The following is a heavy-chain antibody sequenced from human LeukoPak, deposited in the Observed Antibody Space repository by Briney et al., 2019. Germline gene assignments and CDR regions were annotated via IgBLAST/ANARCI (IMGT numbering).Heavy chain of an antibody. CDR1: GYTFTGYY. J-gene: IGHJ6*03. CDR2: INPNSGGT. D-gene: IGHD3-22*01. Sequence: ASVKVFCKAPGYTFTGYYMHWVRQAPGQGLEWMGRINPNSGGTNYAQKFQGRVTMTRDTSISTAYMELSRLRSDDTAVYYCARVAGGSYYYDSSGRYYYYYYMDVWGKGTTVTVS. V-gene: IGHV1-2*06. CDR3: ARVAGGSYYYDSSGRYYYYYYMDV.